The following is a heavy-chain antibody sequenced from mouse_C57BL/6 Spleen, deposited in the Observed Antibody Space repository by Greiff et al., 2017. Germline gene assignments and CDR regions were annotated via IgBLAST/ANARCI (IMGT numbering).Heavy chain of an antibody. Sequence: DVKLVESGEGLVKPGGSLKLSCAASGFTFSSYAMSWVRQTPVKRLGWVAYICSGGDYIYYADTVKGRFTISRDNARNTLNLQMRSLKSAETAMYYCTRGRRGKKTYYIDYWGQGTTLTVST. V-gene: IGHV5-9-1*02. CDR3: TRGRRGKKTYYIDY. CDR1: GFTFSSYA. J-gene: IGHJ2*01. CDR2: ICSGGDYI.